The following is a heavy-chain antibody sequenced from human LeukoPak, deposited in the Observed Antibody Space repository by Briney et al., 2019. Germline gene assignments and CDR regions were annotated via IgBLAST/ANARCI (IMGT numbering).Heavy chain of an antibody. CDR1: GFTFSSYG. D-gene: IGHD3-22*01. J-gene: IGHJ4*02. CDR3: AKDRRDSSGYYAPDEFDY. Sequence: PGGSLRLSCAASGFTFSSYGMSWVRQAPGKGLEWVSAISGSGGSTYYADSVKGRFTISRDNSKNTLYLQMNSLGAEDTAVYYCAKDRRDSSGYYAPDEFDYWGQGTLVTVSS. CDR2: ISGSGGST. V-gene: IGHV3-23*01.